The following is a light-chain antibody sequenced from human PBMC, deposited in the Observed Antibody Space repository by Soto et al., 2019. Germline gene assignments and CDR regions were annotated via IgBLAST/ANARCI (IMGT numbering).Light chain of an antibody. V-gene: IGKV3-20*01. CDR1: QSVSNNY. CDR2: GAS. Sequence: DIVLTQSPGTLSLSPGERATLSCMASQSVSNNYLAWYQQKPGPAPRLLIYGASNRATGIPDRFSGSGSGTDFTLTISRLEPEDFAVYYCQQYGSLITLCQGTRLEIK. J-gene: IGKJ5*01. CDR3: QQYGSLIT.